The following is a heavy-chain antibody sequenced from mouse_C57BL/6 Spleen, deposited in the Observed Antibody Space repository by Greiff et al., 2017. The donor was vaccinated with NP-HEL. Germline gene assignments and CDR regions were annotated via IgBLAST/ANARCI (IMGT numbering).Heavy chain of an antibody. D-gene: IGHD2-3*01. J-gene: IGHJ2*01. Sequence: EVMLVESEGGLVQPGSSMKLSCTASGFTFSDYYMAWVRQVPEKGLEWVANINYDGSSTYYLDSLKSRFIISRDNAKNILYLQMSSLKSEDTATYYCARGTKDGYYFDYWGQGTTLTVSS. V-gene: IGHV5-16*01. CDR2: INYDGSST. CDR1: GFTFSDYY. CDR3: ARGTKDGYYFDY.